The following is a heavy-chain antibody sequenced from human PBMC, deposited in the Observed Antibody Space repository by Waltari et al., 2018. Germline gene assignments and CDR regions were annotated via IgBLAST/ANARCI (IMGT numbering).Heavy chain of an antibody. CDR1: GFTLGSYS. J-gene: IGHJ4*02. CDR3: ARDSTVVNMDY. D-gene: IGHD4-17*01. CDR2: ISSSSSYI. Sequence: EVQLVESGGGLVKPGGSRSLTCEASGFTLGSYSMNRVRQAPGKGLEWVSSISSSSSYIYYADSAKGRFTISRDNAKNSLYLQMNSLRAEDTAVYYCARDSTVVNMDYWGQGTLVTVSS. V-gene: IGHV3-21*01.